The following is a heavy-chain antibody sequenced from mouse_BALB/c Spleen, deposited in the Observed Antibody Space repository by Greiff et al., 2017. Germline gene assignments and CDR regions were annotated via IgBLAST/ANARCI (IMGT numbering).Heavy chain of an antibody. D-gene: IGHD2-2*01. J-gene: IGHJ4*01. CDR3: ARSQYGYEDAMDY. CDR2: INPSTGYT. V-gene: IGHV1-7*01. Sequence: QVQLQQSGAELAKPGASVKMSCKASGYTFTSYWMHWVKQRPGQGLEWIGYINPSTGYTEYNQKFKDKATLTADKSSSTAYMQLSSLTSEDSAVYYCARSQYGYEDAMDYWGQGTSVTVSS. CDR1: GYTFTSYW.